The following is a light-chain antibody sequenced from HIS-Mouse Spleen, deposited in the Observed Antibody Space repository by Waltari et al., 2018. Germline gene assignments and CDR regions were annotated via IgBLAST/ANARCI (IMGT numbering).Light chain of an antibody. CDR1: SSDVGSYNL. J-gene: IGLJ3*02. V-gene: IGLV2-23*01. CDR3: CSYAGSSTWV. CDR2: EGS. Sequence: QSALTQPASVSGSPGQSITISCTGTSSDVGSYNLVSWYQQHPGKAPKLMIYEGSKRPSGVSNRFSGSKSGNTASLTCSGLQAEDEADYYCCSYAGSSTWVFGGGTKLTVL.